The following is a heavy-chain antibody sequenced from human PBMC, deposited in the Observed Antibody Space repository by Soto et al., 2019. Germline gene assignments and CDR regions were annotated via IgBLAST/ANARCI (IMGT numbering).Heavy chain of an antibody. Sequence: QVQLVQSGAEVKQPGSSVTVSCKASGGTFSSYTISWVRQAPGQGLEWMGGIIPFFGTANYAQKFQGRVTITADESTSTAYMELSSLRSDDTAVYYCARGNHRWLQLWYFDLWGRGTLVTVSS. CDR1: GGTFSSYT. CDR3: ARGNHRWLQLWYFDL. V-gene: IGHV1-69*12. D-gene: IGHD5-12*01. J-gene: IGHJ2*01. CDR2: IIPFFGTA.